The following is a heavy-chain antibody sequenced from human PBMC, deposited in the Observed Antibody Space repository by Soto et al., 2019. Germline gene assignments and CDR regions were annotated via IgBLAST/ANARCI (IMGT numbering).Heavy chain of an antibody. D-gene: IGHD2-2*03. CDR2: IKQDGSGK. CDR1: GFTFSSYW. Sequence: EVQLVESGGGLVQPGGSLRLSCAASGFTFSSYWMSWVRQAPGKGLEWVANIKQDGSGKYYVDSVKGRVTSSIDHAKNSLYLQKNRLKAEDTAVYYCTRELDILVVPAAVDYRGQGTLVTLSS. J-gene: IGHJ4*02. V-gene: IGHV3-7*01. CDR3: TRELDILVVPAAVDY.